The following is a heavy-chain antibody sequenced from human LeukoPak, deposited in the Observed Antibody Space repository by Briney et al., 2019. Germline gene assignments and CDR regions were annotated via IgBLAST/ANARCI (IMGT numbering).Heavy chain of an antibody. D-gene: IGHD1-26*01. J-gene: IGHJ3*02. Sequence: SETLSLTCTLSGGSISSGGYDWSWIRQHPGKGLEWIGYIYYSGSTYYNPSLKSRVTISVDTSKNQFSLKLGSVTAADTAVYYCARGVIVGATTTLHAFDIWGQGTMVTVSS. CDR1: GGSISSGGYD. CDR3: ARGVIVGATTTLHAFDI. CDR2: IYYSGST. V-gene: IGHV4-31*03.